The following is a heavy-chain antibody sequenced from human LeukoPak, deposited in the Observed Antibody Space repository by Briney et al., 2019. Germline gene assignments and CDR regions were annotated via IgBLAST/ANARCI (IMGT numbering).Heavy chain of an antibody. V-gene: IGHV6-1*01. CDR2: TYYRSKWYN. J-gene: IGHJ4*02. CDR1: GDSVSSNSAA. CDR3: ARARYDYVWGSYRPEFGDFDY. D-gene: IGHD3-16*02. Sequence: SQTLSLTCAISGDSVSSNSAAWNWIRQSPSRGLEWLGRTYYRSKWYNDYAVSVKSRITINPDTSKNQFSLKLSSVTAADTAVYYCARARYDYVWGSYRPEFGDFDYWGQGTLVTVSS.